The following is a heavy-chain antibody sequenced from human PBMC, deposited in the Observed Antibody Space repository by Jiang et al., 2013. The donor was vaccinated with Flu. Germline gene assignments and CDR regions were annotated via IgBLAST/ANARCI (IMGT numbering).Heavy chain of an antibody. CDR1: GGSISSSSYY. Sequence: LLKPSETLSLTCTVSGGSISSSSYYWGWIRQPPGKGLEWIGSIYYSGSTYYNPSLKSRVTISVDTSKNQFSLKLSSVTAADTAVYYCARSSGIAAAVDYWGQGTLVTVSS. V-gene: IGHV4-39*01. CDR3: ARSSGIAAAVDY. CDR2: IYYSGST. D-gene: IGHD6-13*01. J-gene: IGHJ4*02.